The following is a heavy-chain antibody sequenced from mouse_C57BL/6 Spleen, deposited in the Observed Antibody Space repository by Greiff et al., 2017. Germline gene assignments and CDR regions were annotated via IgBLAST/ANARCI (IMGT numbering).Heavy chain of an antibody. J-gene: IGHJ3*01. CDR3: AREED. Sequence: QVQLQQPGAELVMPGASVKLPCKASGYTFTSYWMHWVKQRPGQGLEWIGEIDPSDSYTNYNQKFKGKSTLTVDKSSSTAYMQLSSLTSEDSAVYYCAREEDWGQGTLVTVSA. CDR2: IDPSDSYT. V-gene: IGHV1-69*01. CDR1: GYTFTSYW.